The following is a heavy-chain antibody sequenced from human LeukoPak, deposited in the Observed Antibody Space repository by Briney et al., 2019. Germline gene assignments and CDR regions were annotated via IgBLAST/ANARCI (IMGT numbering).Heavy chain of an antibody. D-gene: IGHD2-8*01. CDR1: GYAFTSYG. V-gene: IGHV1-18*01. CDR2: ISAYNGNT. Sequence: ASVKVSCKASGYAFTSYGISWVRQAPGQGLEWMGWISAYNGNTNYAQKLQGRVTMTTDTSTSTAYMELRSLRSDDTAVYYCARVSPIPYCTNGVCYTYYYYYMDVWGKGTTVTVSS. CDR3: ARVSPIPYCTNGVCYTYYYYYMDV. J-gene: IGHJ6*03.